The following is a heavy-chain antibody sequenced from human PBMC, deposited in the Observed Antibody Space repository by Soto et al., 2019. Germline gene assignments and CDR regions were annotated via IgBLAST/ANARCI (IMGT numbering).Heavy chain of an antibody. V-gene: IGHV1-18*01. D-gene: IGHD3-22*01. CDR1: GYTFTISG. CDR3: ARAFFYQGSDSRVYFFDAFDF. CDR2: ISAHTGSS. J-gene: IGHJ3*01. Sequence: QVQLVQSGAEVKKPEASVKVSCKASGYTFTISGMSWVRQAPGQGLEWMGWISAHTGSSEYAQRFQGRVTMTIDRSTSTASMELRSLRSDDPAVFYCARAFFYQGSDSRVYFFDAFDFWGPGTLVTVSS.